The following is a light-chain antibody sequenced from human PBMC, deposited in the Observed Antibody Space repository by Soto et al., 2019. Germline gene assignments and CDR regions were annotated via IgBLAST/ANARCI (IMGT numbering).Light chain of an antibody. CDR1: SSDVGSYNL. CDR2: EGS. Sequence: QSVLTQPASVSGSPGQSITISCTGTSSDVGSYNLVSWYQQHPGKAPKLMIYEGSNRPSGVSNRFSGSKSGNTASLTISGLQAEDEADYYCCSYAGSSTSVVFGGGTKVTVL. J-gene: IGLJ2*01. CDR3: CSYAGSSTSVV. V-gene: IGLV2-23*01.